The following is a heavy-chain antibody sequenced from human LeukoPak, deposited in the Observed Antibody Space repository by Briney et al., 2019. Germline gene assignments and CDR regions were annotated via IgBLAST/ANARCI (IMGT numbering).Heavy chain of an antibody. CDR2: IYYSGST. V-gene: IGHV4-31*03. CDR3: ARAQSRTLYYYDSSGYYYDY. CDR1: GGSISSGGYY. D-gene: IGHD3-22*01. J-gene: IGHJ4*02. Sequence: SETLSLTCTVSGGSISSGGYYWSWIRQHPGKGLEWIGCIYYSGSTYYNPSLKSRVTISVDTSKNQFSLKLSSVTAADTAVYYCARAQSRTLYYYDSSGYYYDYWGQGTLVTVSS.